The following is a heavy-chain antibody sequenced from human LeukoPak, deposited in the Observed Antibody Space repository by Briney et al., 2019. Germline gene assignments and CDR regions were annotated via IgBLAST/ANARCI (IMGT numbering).Heavy chain of an antibody. Sequence: ASVKVSCKAPGYTFTNYYIQWVRQAPGQGLEWMGVINPSSDGTNYAQNFQGRVTMTRDTSTSTVYMELSSLRSEDTAVYYCVRALSRRDYFGYWGQGTLVTVSS. CDR2: INPSSDGT. J-gene: IGHJ4*02. CDR3: VRALSRRDYFGY. CDR1: GYTFTNYY. V-gene: IGHV1-46*01.